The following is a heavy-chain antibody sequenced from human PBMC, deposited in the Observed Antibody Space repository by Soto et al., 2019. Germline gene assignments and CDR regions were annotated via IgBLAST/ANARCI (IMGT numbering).Heavy chain of an antibody. CDR3: AGAGIVVVPAAEHGWFDH. CDR2: ISAYNGNT. CDR1: GYTFTSYG. J-gene: IGHJ5*02. Sequence: QVQLVQSGAEVKKPGASVKVSCTASGYTFTSYGISWVRQAPGQGLEWMGWISAYNGNTNYAQKLQGRVTMTTHTSTSTAYMKLRSLRSDDTAGYYCAGAGIVVVPAAEHGWFDHWGQGTLVTVSS. V-gene: IGHV1-18*01. D-gene: IGHD2-2*01.